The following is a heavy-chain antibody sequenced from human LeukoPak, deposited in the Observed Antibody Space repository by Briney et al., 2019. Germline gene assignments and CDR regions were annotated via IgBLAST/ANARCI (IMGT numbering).Heavy chain of an antibody. V-gene: IGHV4-39*01. Sequence: SETLSLTCTVSGDSISSRGYYWGWVRQPPGKGLEWIGSVYYSGGTYSTPSLKSRVTISVDTSNNQFSLKLSSVTAADTAVYYCARGVPYSSGHGDFDYWGRGTLVTVFS. CDR1: GDSISSRGYY. D-gene: IGHD6-19*01. J-gene: IGHJ4*02. CDR3: ARGVPYSSGHGDFDY. CDR2: VYYSGGT.